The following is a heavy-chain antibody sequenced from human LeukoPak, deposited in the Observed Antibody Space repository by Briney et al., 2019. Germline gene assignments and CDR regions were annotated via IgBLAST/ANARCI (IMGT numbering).Heavy chain of an antibody. D-gene: IGHD3-3*01. CDR1: GYTLTELS. CDR3: AREGKITIFGVVISQYYFDY. Sequence: ASVKVSCKVSGYTLTELSMHWVRQAPGKGLEWMGGFDPEDGETIYAQKFQGRVTMTEDTSTDTAYMELSSLRSEDTAVYYCAREGKITIFGVVISQYYFDYWGQGTLVTVSS. CDR2: FDPEDGET. J-gene: IGHJ4*02. V-gene: IGHV1-24*01.